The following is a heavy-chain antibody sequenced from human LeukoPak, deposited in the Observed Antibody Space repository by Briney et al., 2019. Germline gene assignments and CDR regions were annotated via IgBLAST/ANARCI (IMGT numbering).Heavy chain of an antibody. J-gene: IGHJ5*02. CDR3: TIAAGGFPTFDP. CDR2: IVPTIGTA. CDR1: GGSFSSFA. D-gene: IGHD2-15*01. V-gene: IGHV1-69*05. Sequence: SVKVSCKTSGGSFSSFAITWVRQAPGQGLEWMGRIVPTIGTANYTQKFQDRVSITTDESTSTVYMELSSLRSDDTAVYYCTIAAGGFPTFDPWGQG.